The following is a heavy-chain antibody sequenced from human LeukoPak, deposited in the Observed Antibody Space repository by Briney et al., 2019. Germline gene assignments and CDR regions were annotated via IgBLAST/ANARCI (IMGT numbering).Heavy chain of an antibody. CDR2: IYYSGST. CDR1: GDSISSYY. D-gene: IGHD3-22*01. V-gene: IGHV4-59*01. J-gene: IGHJ4*02. CDR3: ARETYYYDSSGYYQYHFDH. Sequence: NSSETLSLTCTVSGDSISSYYWNWIRQPPGKGLEWIGYIYYSGSTNYNPSLKSRVTISVDTSKNQFSLKLSSVTAADTAVYYCARETYYYDSSGYYQYHFDHWGQGTLATVSS.